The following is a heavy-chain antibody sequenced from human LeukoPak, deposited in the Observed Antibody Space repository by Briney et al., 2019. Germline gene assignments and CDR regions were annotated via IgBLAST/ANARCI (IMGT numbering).Heavy chain of an antibody. Sequence: PGGSLRLSCAASGFTFDDYAMHWVRQAPGKGLEWVSSISSTSAYIYYAESVKGRFSISRDNVDNVVHLQMSSLRNEDTAFYYCARVAVAGPTGWFDSWGQGTLVTVSS. CDR3: ARVAVAGPTGWFDS. J-gene: IGHJ5*01. CDR1: GFTFDDYA. D-gene: IGHD6-19*01. V-gene: IGHV3-21*01. CDR2: ISSTSAYI.